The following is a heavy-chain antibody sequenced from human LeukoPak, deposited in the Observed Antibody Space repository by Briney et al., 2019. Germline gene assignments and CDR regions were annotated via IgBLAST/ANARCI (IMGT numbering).Heavy chain of an antibody. D-gene: IGHD5-18*01. Sequence: GRSLRLSCAASGFTFDDYAVHWVRQAPGKGLEWVSGISWNSGSIGYADSVKGRFTISRDNAKNSLYLQMNSLRAEDTALYYCAKGRSMVTDAFDIWGQGTMVTVSS. V-gene: IGHV3-9*01. J-gene: IGHJ3*02. CDR2: ISWNSGSI. CDR3: AKGRSMVTDAFDI. CDR1: GFTFDDYA.